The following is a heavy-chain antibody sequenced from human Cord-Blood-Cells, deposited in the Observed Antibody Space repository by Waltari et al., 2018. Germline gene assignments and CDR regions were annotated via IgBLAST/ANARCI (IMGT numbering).Heavy chain of an antibody. CDR1: GGHISSGGYS. V-gene: IGHV4-30-2*01. D-gene: IGHD3-3*01. CDR3: ARLANYDFWSPPRMDV. CDR2: IYHSWST. J-gene: IGHJ6*02. Sequence: QLQLQESGSGLVKPSQTLSLTCAVSGGHISSGGYSWSWFRQPPGKGLEWIGYIYHSWSTYYNPSLKSRVTISVDRSKNQFSLKLSSVTAADTAVYYCARLANYDFWSPPRMDVWGQGTTVTVSS.